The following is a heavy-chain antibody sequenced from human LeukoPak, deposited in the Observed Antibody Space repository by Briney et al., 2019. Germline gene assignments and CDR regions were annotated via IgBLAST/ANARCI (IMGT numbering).Heavy chain of an antibody. J-gene: IGHJ3*02. Sequence: GGSLRLSCAAPGFTFSSYGMHWVRQAPGKGLEWVAVISYDGSNKYYADSVKGRFTISRDNSKNTLYLQMNSLRAEDTAVYYCAGFWSGYYITADAFDIWGQGTMVTVSS. CDR2: ISYDGSNK. CDR3: AGFWSGYYITADAFDI. CDR1: GFTFSSYG. D-gene: IGHD3-3*01. V-gene: IGHV3-30*03.